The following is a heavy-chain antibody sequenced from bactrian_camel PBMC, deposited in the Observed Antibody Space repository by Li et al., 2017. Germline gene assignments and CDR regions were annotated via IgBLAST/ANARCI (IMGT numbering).Heavy chain of an antibody. Sequence: VQLVESGGDSVQAGGSLRLSCTVPGLIISDYAMAWFRQAPGKEREFAAGIDTDGRTMYTSAVKGRFTITRDNAKNTVYLQMNSLIAEDTALYYCTAEQMGWSWYNHWGQGTQVTVS. CDR2: IDTDGRT. CDR1: GLIISDYA. D-gene: IGHD5*01. CDR3: TAEQMGWSWYNH. J-gene: IGHJ4*01. V-gene: IGHV3S53*01.